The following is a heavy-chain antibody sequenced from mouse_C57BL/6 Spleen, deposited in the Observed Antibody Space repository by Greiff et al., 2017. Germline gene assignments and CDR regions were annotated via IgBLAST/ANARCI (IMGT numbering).Heavy chain of an antibody. CDR2: ISYDGSN. CDR3: AREDEDFDY. V-gene: IGHV3-6*01. J-gene: IGHJ2*01. Sequence: EVQLQQSGPGLVKPSQSLSLSCSVTGYSITSGYYWNWIRQFPGNKLEWMGNISYDGSNNYNPSLKNRISITRDTSKNQFFLKLNSVTTEDTATYYCAREDEDFDYWGQGTTLTVSS. CDR1: GYSITSGYY.